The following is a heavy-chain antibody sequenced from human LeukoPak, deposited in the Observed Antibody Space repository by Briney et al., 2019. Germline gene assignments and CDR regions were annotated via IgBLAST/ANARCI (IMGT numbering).Heavy chain of an antibody. Sequence: GESLKISCKGSGYSFTTYWISWVRQMPGKGLEWMGRIDPSDSYTNYSPSFQGHVTISADKSFSTAYLQWTSLKASDTAMYYCARYAKTYGRSCDYWGQGTLVTVSS. CDR1: GYSFTTYW. V-gene: IGHV5-10-1*01. CDR3: ARYAKTYGRSCDY. D-gene: IGHD1-26*01. J-gene: IGHJ4*02. CDR2: IDPSDSYT.